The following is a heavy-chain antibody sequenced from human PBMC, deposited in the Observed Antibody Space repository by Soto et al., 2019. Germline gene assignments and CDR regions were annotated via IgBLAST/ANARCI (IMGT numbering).Heavy chain of an antibody. CDR2: IYYSGST. D-gene: IGHD2-15*01. J-gene: IGHJ5*02. CDR1: GGSIRSYY. Sequence: QVQLQESGPGLVKPSETLSLTCTVSGGSIRSYYWSWSRQPPGKGLEWIGYIYYSGSTNYNPSLKSRVTISVDTSKNQFSLKLSSVTAADTAVYYCARAAATPSWFDPWGQGTLVTVSS. V-gene: IGHV4-59*01. CDR3: ARAAATPSWFDP.